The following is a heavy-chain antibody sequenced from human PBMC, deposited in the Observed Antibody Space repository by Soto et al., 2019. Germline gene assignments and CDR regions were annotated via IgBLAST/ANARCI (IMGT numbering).Heavy chain of an antibody. CDR3: ARDVLYYDFWSGYYTDPNYYYYYGMDV. J-gene: IGHJ6*02. CDR1: GYTFTSYG. V-gene: IGHV1-18*04. Sequence: ASVKVSCKASGYTFTSYGISWVRQAPGQGLEWMGWISAYNGNTNYAQKLQGRVTMTTDTSTSTAYMELRSLRSDDTAVYYCARDVLYYDFWSGYYTDPNYYYYYGMDVWGQGTTVTAP. CDR2: ISAYNGNT. D-gene: IGHD3-3*01.